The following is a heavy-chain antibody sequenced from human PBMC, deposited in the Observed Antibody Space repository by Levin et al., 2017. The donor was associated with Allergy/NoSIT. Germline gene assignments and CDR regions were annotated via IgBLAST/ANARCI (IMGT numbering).Heavy chain of an antibody. J-gene: IGHJ4*02. CDR3: AVYNYYDSGTYYHYFDH. CDR1: GFSFSTIGVG. Sequence: QTLSLTCTFSGFSFSTIGVGVGWIRQPPGKALEWLAHIYWDGDVRYRTSLKSRLTVTKDTSKNQLVLSLTNADPVDTATYYCAVYNYYDSGTYYHYFDHWGPGTLVTVSS. D-gene: IGHD3-10*01. V-gene: IGHV2-5*02. CDR2: IYWDGDV.